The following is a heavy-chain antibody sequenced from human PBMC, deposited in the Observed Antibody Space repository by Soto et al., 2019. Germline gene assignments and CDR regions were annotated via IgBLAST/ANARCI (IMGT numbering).Heavy chain of an antibody. Sequence: EVHLLESGGGFLQPGGSLRLSCAASGFSFSIFAMNWVRQAPGKGLEWVSTISSGGGTTLYADSVKGRFTISRDNSKNTVALQMNGLRAEDTAVYYCVRGDSDVWGQGTLVTVSS. J-gene: IGHJ4*02. CDR2: ISSGGGTT. CDR1: GFSFSIFA. CDR3: VRGDSDV. D-gene: IGHD5-18*01. V-gene: IGHV3-23*01.